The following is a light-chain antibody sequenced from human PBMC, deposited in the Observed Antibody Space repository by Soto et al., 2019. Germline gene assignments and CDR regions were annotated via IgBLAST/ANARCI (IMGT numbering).Light chain of an antibody. Sequence: EIVLTQSPATLSLSPGERATLSCRASQSINRHLAWYRQKPGQAPRLLIYDASNRATGIPARFSGSGSGTDFTLTISRLEPEDFAMYYCQQYGSSPGTFGQGTKVDIK. V-gene: IGKV3-20*01. CDR3: QQYGSSPGT. CDR2: DAS. J-gene: IGKJ1*01. CDR1: QSINRH.